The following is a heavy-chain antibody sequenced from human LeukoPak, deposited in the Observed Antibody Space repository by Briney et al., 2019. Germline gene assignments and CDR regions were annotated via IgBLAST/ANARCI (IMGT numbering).Heavy chain of an antibody. J-gene: IGHJ5*02. CDR2: INPDGSSI. Sequence: GSLRLSCAASGFTFSSYWMHWVRQASGKGLMWVSRINPDGSSITYADSVKGRFTISRDNAKNTLYLQMNSLRAEDTAVYYCARASVAGTNWFDPWGQGTLVTVSS. D-gene: IGHD6-19*01. CDR1: GFTFSSYW. V-gene: IGHV3-74*01. CDR3: ARASVAGTNWFDP.